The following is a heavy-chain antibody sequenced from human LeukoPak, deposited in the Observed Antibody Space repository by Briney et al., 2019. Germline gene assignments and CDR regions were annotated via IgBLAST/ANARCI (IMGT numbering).Heavy chain of an antibody. Sequence: GRSLRLSCAASGFTFSSYGVHWVRQAPGKGLEWVAVISYDGSNKYNADSVKGRFTISRDNSKNTLYLQMNSLRAEDTAMYYCARMPGANYYYNGMDVWGQGTTVTVSS. V-gene: IGHV3-30-3*01. CDR3: ARMPGANYYYNGMDV. CDR2: ISYDGSNK. J-gene: IGHJ6*02. CDR1: GFTFSSYG. D-gene: IGHD1-14*01.